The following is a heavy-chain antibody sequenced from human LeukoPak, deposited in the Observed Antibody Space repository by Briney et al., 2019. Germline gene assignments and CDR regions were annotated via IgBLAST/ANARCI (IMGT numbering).Heavy chain of an antibody. CDR3: AKNSSGGYSDY. D-gene: IGHD6-19*01. J-gene: IGHJ4*02. CDR2: ISTYNGYS. CDR1: GYTFTSSG. Sequence: ASVKVSCKTSGYTFTSSGITWVRQAPGQGLEWMGWISTYNGYSKYAQNLQGRVTMTADTSTSTAYMELSSLRSDNTAVYYCAKNSSGGYSDYWGQVTRVTVSS. V-gene: IGHV1-18*01.